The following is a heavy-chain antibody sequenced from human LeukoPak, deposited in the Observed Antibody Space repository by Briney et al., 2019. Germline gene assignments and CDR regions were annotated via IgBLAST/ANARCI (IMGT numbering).Heavy chain of an antibody. CDR3: TRSRQADIVAYFDY. CDR1: GFTFSSYW. D-gene: IGHD5-12*01. V-gene: IGHV3-74*01. CDR2: INSDGSST. J-gene: IGHJ4*02. Sequence: GGSLRLSCAASGFTFSSYWMHWVRQAPGKGLVWVSRINSDGSSTSYADSVKGRFTISRDNAKNTLYLQMNSLRAEDTAVYYCTRSRQADIVAYFDYWGQGTLVTVSS.